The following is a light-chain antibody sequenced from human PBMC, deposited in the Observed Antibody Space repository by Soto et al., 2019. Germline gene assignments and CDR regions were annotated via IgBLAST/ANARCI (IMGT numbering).Light chain of an antibody. CDR2: GAS. J-gene: IGKJ2*01. Sequence: EIVMTQSPATLSVSPGERATLSCRASQSVSSNLAWYQKKSGQAPRLLIYGASARATVIPARFSGSGSGTKFNLTISSLQSEDFAVYYCQQYNNWPPYTFGQGTKLEIK. CDR3: QQYNNWPPYT. V-gene: IGKV3-15*01. CDR1: QSVSSN.